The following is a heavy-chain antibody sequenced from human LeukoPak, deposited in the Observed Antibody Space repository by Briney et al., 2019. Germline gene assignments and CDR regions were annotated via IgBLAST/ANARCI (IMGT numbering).Heavy chain of an antibody. Sequence: GGSLRLSCAASGFTFSSYEMNWVRQAPGKGLEWVSYISSSGSTIYYADSVKGRFTISRDNAKNSLYLQMNSLRAEDTAVYYCAPDGYGYAYDYWGQGTLVTVSS. J-gene: IGHJ4*02. D-gene: IGHD5-18*01. CDR1: GFTFSSYE. CDR2: ISSSGSTI. CDR3: APDGYGYAYDY. V-gene: IGHV3-48*03.